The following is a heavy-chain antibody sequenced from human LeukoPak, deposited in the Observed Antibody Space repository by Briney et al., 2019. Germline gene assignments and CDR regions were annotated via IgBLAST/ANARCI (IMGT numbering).Heavy chain of an antibody. CDR2: IYTSGST. V-gene: IGHV4-4*07. Sequence: SETLSLTCTVSGGSISSYYWSWIRQPAGKGLEWIGRIYTSGSTNYNPSLKSRVTISVDTSKIQFSLKLRSATAADTAVYYCARDWMYSSSWFTERHAFDIWGQGTMVTVSS. D-gene: IGHD6-13*01. J-gene: IGHJ3*02. CDR3: ARDWMYSSSWFTERHAFDI. CDR1: GGSISSYY.